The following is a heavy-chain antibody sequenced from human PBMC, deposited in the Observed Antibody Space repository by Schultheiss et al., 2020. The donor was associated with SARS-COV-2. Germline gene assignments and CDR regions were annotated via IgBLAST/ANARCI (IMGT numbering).Heavy chain of an antibody. Sequence: GGSLRLSCAASGFTFSTYAMHWVRQAPGKGLEWVALISYDGNNKYYADSVRGRFTISRDNSKNTLYLQMNSLRAEDTAVYYCARGKVWSIVLMVYANRPQSADFDYWGQGTLVTVSS. V-gene: IGHV3-30*04. CDR3: ARGKVWSIVLMVYANRPQSADFDY. J-gene: IGHJ4*02. D-gene: IGHD2-8*01. CDR2: ISYDGNNK. CDR1: GFTFSTYA.